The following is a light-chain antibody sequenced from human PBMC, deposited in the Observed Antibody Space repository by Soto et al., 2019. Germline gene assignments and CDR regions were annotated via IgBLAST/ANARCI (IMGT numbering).Light chain of an antibody. CDR1: QSISRS. Sequence: EIVLTQSPAMLSVSPGERATLSCRASQSISRSLAWYQQKPGQAPRLLISDASTRATGIPARFSGSGSGTEFTLTISSLQSEDFAVYYCQQYNNWPPLTFGGGTTVDIK. J-gene: IGKJ4*01. V-gene: IGKV3-15*01. CDR2: DAS. CDR3: QQYNNWPPLT.